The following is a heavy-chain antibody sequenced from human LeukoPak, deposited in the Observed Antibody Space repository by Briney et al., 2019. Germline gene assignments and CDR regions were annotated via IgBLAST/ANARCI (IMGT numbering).Heavy chain of an antibody. D-gene: IGHD4-17*01. CDR3: ARDLYGDQGLDAFDI. J-gene: IGHJ3*02. Sequence: ASVEVSCKVSGYTFTDYYMHWVQQAPGKGLEWMGLVDPEDGETIYAEKFQVRVTITADTPTDTAYMELSSLRSEDTAVYYCARDLYGDQGLDAFDIWGQGTMVTVSS. CDR1: GYTFTDYY. CDR2: VDPEDGET. V-gene: IGHV1-69-2*01.